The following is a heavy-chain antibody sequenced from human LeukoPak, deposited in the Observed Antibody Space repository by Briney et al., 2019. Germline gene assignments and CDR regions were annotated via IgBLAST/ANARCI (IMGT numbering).Heavy chain of an antibody. CDR3: ARLRVEMPTITAFDY. CDR1: GGSISSYY. J-gene: IGHJ4*02. V-gene: IGHV4-59*08. CDR2: IYYSGST. D-gene: IGHD5-24*01. Sequence: SETLSLTCTVSGGSISSYYWSWIRQPPGKGLEWIGYIYYSGSTNYNPSLKSRVTISVDTSKNQFSLKLSSVTAADTAVYYCARLRVEMPTITAFDYWGQGTLVTVSS.